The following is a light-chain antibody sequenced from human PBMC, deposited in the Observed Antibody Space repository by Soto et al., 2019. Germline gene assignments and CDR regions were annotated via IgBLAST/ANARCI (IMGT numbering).Light chain of an antibody. Sequence: EIVLTQAPATLSLSPGERATLSCRASQSVSSYLAWYQQKPGQAPRLLIYDASNRATGIPARFSGRGSGTAFTLTISSLEPEDFAVYYCQQRSNWPLTFGPGTKVDIK. J-gene: IGKJ3*01. CDR3: QQRSNWPLT. V-gene: IGKV3-11*01. CDR2: DAS. CDR1: QSVSSY.